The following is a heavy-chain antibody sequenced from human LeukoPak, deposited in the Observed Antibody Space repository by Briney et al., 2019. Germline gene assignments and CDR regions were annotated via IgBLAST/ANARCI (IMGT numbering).Heavy chain of an antibody. CDR2: IYYSGST. V-gene: IGHV4-31*03. J-gene: IGHJ5*02. Sequence: SETLSLTCTVSGDSISSGGYYWSWIRQHPGKGLEWIGFIYYSGSTYYNPSLKSRVTISVDTSKNQFSLKLSSVTAADTAVYYCARDPQGYCSGGSCWRDWFDPWGQGTLVTVSS. CDR3: ARDPQGYCSGGSCWRDWFDP. D-gene: IGHD2-15*01. CDR1: GDSISSGGYY.